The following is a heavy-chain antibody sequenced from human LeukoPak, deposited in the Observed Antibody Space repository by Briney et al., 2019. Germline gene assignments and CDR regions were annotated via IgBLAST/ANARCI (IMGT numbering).Heavy chain of an antibody. D-gene: IGHD6-19*01. CDR3: ARIDRAVAGTIDY. J-gene: IGHJ4*02. V-gene: IGHV4-59*08. Sequence: SETLSLTCTVSGGSISSYFWSWIRQPPGKGLEWIGYIYYSGSTNYNPSLKSRVTMSVDTSENQFSLKLSSVTAADTAVYYCARIDRAVAGTIDYWGQGTLVTVSS. CDR1: GGSISSYF. CDR2: IYYSGST.